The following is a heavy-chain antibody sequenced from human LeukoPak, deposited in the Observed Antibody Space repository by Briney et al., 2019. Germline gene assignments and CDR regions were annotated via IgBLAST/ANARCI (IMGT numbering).Heavy chain of an antibody. CDR2: IWCDGSNK. J-gene: IGHJ5*02. D-gene: IGHD3-22*01. V-gene: IGHV3-33*01. CDR1: RFTFSGHG. CDR3: ARTYDSSANWFDP. Sequence: GGSLRLSCTASRFTFSGHGIHWVRQAPGKGLEWVAVIWCDGSNKYYADSVKGRFTISRDNSKNTLYLQMNSLRTEDTAVYYCARTYDSSANWFDPWGQGTLVTVSS.